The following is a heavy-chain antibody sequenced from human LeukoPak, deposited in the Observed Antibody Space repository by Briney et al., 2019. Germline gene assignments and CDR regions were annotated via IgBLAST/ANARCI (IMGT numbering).Heavy chain of an antibody. CDR1: GFTFSSYG. J-gene: IGHJ3*02. Sequence: PGRPLRLSCAASGFTFSSYGMHWVRQAPDKGLEWVAVIWYDGSNKYYADSVKGRFTISRDNSKNPLYLQMNSLRAEDTAVYYCARGIVGATLPDAFDIWGQGTMVTVSS. CDR3: ARGIVGATLPDAFDI. CDR2: IWYDGSNK. D-gene: IGHD1-26*01. V-gene: IGHV3-33*01.